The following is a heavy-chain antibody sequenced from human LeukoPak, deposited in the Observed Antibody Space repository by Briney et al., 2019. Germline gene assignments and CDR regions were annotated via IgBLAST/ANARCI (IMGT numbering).Heavy chain of an antibody. Sequence: PGGSLRLSCAASSFTFSSYNMNWVRQAPGKGLEWVSAISGSGGSTYYADSVKGRFTISRDNSKNTLYLQMNSLRAEDTAVYYCAKARSTSCCNFDYWGQGTLVTVSS. V-gene: IGHV3-23*01. CDR1: SFTFSSYN. D-gene: IGHD2-2*01. CDR2: ISGSGGST. J-gene: IGHJ4*02. CDR3: AKARSTSCCNFDY.